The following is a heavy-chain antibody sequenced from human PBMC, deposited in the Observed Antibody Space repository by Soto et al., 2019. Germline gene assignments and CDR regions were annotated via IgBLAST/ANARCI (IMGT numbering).Heavy chain of an antibody. CDR3: AVLIGGYSYGFLLDY. CDR2: IYYSGST. D-gene: IGHD5-18*01. V-gene: IGHV4-39*01. CDR1: GGSISSSSYY. J-gene: IGHJ4*02. Sequence: PSETLSLTCTVSGGSISSSSYYWGWIRQPPGKGLEWIGSIYYSGSTYYNPSLKSRVTISVDTSKNQFSLKLSSVTAADTAVYYCAVLIGGYSYGFLLDYWGQGTLVTVSS.